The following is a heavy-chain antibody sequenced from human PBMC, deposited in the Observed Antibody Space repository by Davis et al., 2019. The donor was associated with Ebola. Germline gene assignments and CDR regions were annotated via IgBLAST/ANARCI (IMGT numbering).Heavy chain of an antibody. CDR2: IWYDGSNK. CDR1: GFTFSSYG. J-gene: IGHJ3*02. D-gene: IGHD6-25*01. Sequence: PGGSLRLSCAASGFTFSSYGMHWVRQAPGKGLEWVAVIWYDGSNKYYADSVKGRFTISRDNSKNTLYLQMNSLRAEDTAVYYCARESLAADAFDIWGQGTMVTVSS. CDR3: ARESLAADAFDI. V-gene: IGHV3-33*01.